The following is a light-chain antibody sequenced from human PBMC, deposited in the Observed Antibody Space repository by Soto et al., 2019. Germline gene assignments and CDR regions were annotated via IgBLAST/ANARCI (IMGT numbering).Light chain of an antibody. CDR3: CSYAGSYTFFV. J-gene: IGLJ7*01. CDR1: SRDIGAYNL. CDR2: DVY. V-gene: IGLV2-11*01. Sequence: QSALTQPASVSGSPGQSITISCSGTSRDIGAYNLVSWYQQPPGKAPKLMIYDVYNRPSGVPDRFSGSKSGNTASLTISGLQAEDEADYYCCSYAGSYTFFVFGTGTQLTVL.